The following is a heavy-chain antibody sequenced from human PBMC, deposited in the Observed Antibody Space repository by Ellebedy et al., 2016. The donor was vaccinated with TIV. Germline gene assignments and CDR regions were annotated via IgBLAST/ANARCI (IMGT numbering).Heavy chain of an antibody. D-gene: IGHD4-17*01. V-gene: IGHV4-30-2*01. J-gene: IGHJ6*02. CDR3: ARSDYGDYAGMDV. Sequence: SETLSLXCAVSGGSISSGGYSWSWIRQPPGKGLEWIGYIYHSGSTYYNPSLKSRVTISVDRSKNQFSLKLSSVTATDTAVYYCARSDYGDYAGMDVWGQGTTVTVSS. CDR2: IYHSGST. CDR1: GGSISSGGYS.